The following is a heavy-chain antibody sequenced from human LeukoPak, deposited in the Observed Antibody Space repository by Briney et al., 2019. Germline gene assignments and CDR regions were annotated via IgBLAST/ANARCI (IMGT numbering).Heavy chain of an antibody. Sequence: YVSRYWAAARLTLEEYTLRWLRQPSRKGLEWVSGISWNSGSIGYADSVKGRFTISRDNAKNSLYLQMNSLRAEDTVLYYCAKDTSYYVWGEGLFDYWGQGTLVTVSS. CDR3: AKDTSYYVWGEGLFDY. D-gene: IGHD3-16*01. CDR2: ISWNSGSI. V-gene: IGHV3-9*01. J-gene: IGHJ4*02. CDR1: RLTLEEYT.